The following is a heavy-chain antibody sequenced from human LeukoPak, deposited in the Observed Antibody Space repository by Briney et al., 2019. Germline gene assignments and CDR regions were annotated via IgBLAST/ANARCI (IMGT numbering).Heavy chain of an antibody. CDR2: ISSNGGST. V-gene: IGHV3-64*01. D-gene: IGHD1-26*01. Sequence: GGSLRLSCAASGFTFSSYAMHWVRQVPGKGLEYVSAISSNGGSTYYANSVKGRFTISRDNSKNTLYLQMGSLRAEGMAVYYCAKDSGSYYAPRSWGQGTLVTVSS. CDR3: AKDSGSYYAPRS. J-gene: IGHJ4*02. CDR1: GFTFSSYA.